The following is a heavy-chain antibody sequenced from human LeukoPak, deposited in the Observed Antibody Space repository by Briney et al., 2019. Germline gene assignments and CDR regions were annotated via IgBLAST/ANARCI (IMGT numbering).Heavy chain of an antibody. CDR2: ISGSGGNT. Sequence: GGSRRLSCAASGFTFSRYAMSWVRQSPGKGLEWVSAISGSGGNTYSADSVEGRCTISRDNSLQTLFLHMNSLRAEDTAIYYCGQIGQGYSSSSTTSWGQGTLVTVSS. D-gene: IGHD6-13*01. CDR1: GFTFSRYA. V-gene: IGHV3-23*01. CDR3: GQIGQGYSSSSTTS. J-gene: IGHJ5*02.